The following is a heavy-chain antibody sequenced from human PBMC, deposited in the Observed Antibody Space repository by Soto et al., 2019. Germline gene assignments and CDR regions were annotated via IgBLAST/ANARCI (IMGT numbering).Heavy chain of an antibody. CDR2: ITSKGSTR. Sequence: PGGSLRLSCAASGFTFSSYNMNWVRQAPGKGLEWLSYITSKGSTRKYADSVKGRFTVSRDNAKNSVYLDMNSLSAEDTAVYYCARESEDLTSNFDYWGQGTLVTVSS. CDR3: ARESEDLTSNFDY. J-gene: IGHJ4*02. V-gene: IGHV3-48*01. CDR1: GFTFSSYN.